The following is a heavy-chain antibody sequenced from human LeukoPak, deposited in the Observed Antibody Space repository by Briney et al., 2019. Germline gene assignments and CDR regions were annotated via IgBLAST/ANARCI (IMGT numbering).Heavy chain of an antibody. CDR3: ARLTKGRYFEYIFAF. D-gene: IGHD3-9*01. CDR1: GLSFSDPLSY. CDR2: INFIGRT. J-gene: IGHJ4*02. V-gene: IGHV4-39*01. Sequence: PSETLSLTCSVSGLSFSDPLSYWVWVRQPPGKGLEWIAQINFIGRTSYNSPRNSRVTMSVYTSKNQSSLKMASLTAADTAVYFCARLTKGRYFEYIFAFWGQGTLVTVSS.